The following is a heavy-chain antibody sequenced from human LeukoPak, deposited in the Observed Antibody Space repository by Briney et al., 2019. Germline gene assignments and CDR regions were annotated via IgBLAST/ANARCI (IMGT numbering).Heavy chain of an antibody. J-gene: IGHJ4*02. V-gene: IGHV4-34*01. CDR1: GGSFSGYY. Sequence: KTSETLSLTCAVYGGSFSGYYWSWIRQPPGKGLEWIGEINHSGSTNYNPSLKSRVTISVDTSKNQFSLKLSPVTAADTAVYYCARDDYWGQGTLVTVSS. CDR3: ARDDY. CDR2: INHSGST.